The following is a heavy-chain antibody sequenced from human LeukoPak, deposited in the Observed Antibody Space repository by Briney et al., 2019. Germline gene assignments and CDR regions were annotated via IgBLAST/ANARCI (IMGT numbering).Heavy chain of an antibody. CDR3: ARVEAYYDFWSGYYTGNNWFGP. CDR2: IYYSGGT. Sequence: SETLSLTCTVSGGSISSGDYYWSWIRQPPGKGLEWIGYIYYSGGTYYNPSLKSRVTISVDTSKNQFSLKLSSVTAADTAVYYCARVEAYYDFWSGYYTGNNWFGPWGQGTLVTVSS. J-gene: IGHJ5*02. V-gene: IGHV4-30-4*01. CDR1: GGSISSGDYY. D-gene: IGHD3-3*01.